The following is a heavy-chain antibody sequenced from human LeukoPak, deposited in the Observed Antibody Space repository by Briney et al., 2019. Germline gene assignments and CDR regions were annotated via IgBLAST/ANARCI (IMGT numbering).Heavy chain of an antibody. D-gene: IGHD2-2*01. J-gene: IGHJ4*02. CDR1: GYNYKPHG. CDR3: LFGACSSTSCFPRREY. V-gene: IGHV1-18*01. CDR2: INTYSGNT. Sequence: ASVQVSCKASGYNYKPHGISWVRQAPGEGLEGIGWINTYSGNTAYKQSVLGRLTMPTDTPTTTPYMELRSLRCDHTDPYYFLFGACSSTSCFPRREYSGQGNLVTASS.